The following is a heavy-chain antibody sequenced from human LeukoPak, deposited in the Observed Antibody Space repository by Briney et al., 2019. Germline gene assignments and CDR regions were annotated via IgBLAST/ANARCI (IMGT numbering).Heavy chain of an antibody. CDR3: ASGPSDLGSSSQY. CDR1: GYTFTGYY. D-gene: IGHD6-6*01. V-gene: IGHV1-2*02. J-gene: IGHJ4*02. Sequence: GASVKVSCKASGYTFTGYYMHWVRQAPGQGLEWMGWINPNSGGTNYAQKFQGRVTMTTDTSISTAYMVLSSLRSDDTAVYYCASGPSDLGSSSQYWGQGTLVTVSS. CDR2: INPNSGGT.